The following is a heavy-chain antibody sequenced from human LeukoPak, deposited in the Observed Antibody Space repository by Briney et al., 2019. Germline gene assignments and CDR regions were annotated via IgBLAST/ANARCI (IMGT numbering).Heavy chain of an antibody. D-gene: IGHD3-9*01. V-gene: IGHV5-51*01. CDR1: GYSITSYW. CDR3: ARYDILSGYCDY. CDR2: IYPGETAT. Sequence: GESLMISCKGSGYSITSYWIGWVRPLPGKGLEWMGIIYPGETATRYRPSYQGQVIISDDNSITTSFLQWRSLKASDTAMYYCARYDILSGYCDYWGQGTLVTVSS. J-gene: IGHJ4*02.